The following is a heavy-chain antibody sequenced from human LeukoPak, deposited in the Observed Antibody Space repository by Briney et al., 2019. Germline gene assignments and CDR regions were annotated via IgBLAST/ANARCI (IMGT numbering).Heavy chain of an antibody. CDR3: ARGNYYGSGSYLDY. CDR2: ISWNSGTI. V-gene: IGHV3-9*01. J-gene: IGHJ4*02. CDR1: GFTFDDYA. D-gene: IGHD3-10*01. Sequence: GGSLRLSCAASGFTFDDYAMHWVRQAPGKGLEWVSGISWNSGTIGYADSVKGRFTISRDNSKNTLYLQMNSLRAEDTAVYYCARGNYYGSGSYLDYWGQGTLVTVSS.